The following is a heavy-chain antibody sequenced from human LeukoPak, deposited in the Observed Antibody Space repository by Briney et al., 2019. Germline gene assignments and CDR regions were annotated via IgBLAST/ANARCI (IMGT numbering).Heavy chain of an antibody. CDR2: IYYSGTT. D-gene: IGHD3-9*01. Sequence: SSETLSLTCTVSGGSISSYYWSWIRQPPGKGLEWIGYIYYSGTTNYNPSLKSRVTISVDTSKNQFSLKLSSVTAADTAVYYCAREVSRYDILTGYQLLIDYWGQGTLVTVSS. V-gene: IGHV4-59*12. J-gene: IGHJ4*02. CDR3: AREVSRYDILTGYQLLIDY. CDR1: GGSISSYY.